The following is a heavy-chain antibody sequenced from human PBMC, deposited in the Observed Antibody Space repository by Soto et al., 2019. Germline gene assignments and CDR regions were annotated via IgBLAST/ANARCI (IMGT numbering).Heavy chain of an antibody. V-gene: IGHV4-34*01. D-gene: IGHD1-1*01. J-gene: IGHJ4*02. Sequence: SETLSLTCAVYGGSFSGYYWSWIRQPPGKGLEWIGEINHSGSTNYNPSLKSRVTISVDTSKNQSSLKLSSVTAADTAVYYCARRLERGRSSDYWGQGTLVTVSS. CDR3: ARRLERGRSSDY. CDR2: INHSGST. CDR1: GGSFSGYY.